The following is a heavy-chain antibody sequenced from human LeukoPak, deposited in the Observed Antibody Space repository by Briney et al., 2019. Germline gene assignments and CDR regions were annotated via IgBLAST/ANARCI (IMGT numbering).Heavy chain of an antibody. CDR1: GVSISSSYSY. CDR3: ARHDGYSNWFDP. J-gene: IGHJ5*02. CDR2: IYYTGNT. V-gene: IGHV4-39*01. D-gene: IGHD5-18*01. Sequence: SETLSLTCTVSGVSISSSYSYWGWIRQPPGMGLEWIGSIYYTGNTYYNASLKSQVSISIDTSKNQFSLKLSSVTAADTAVYYCARHDGYSNWFDPWGQGTLVTVSS.